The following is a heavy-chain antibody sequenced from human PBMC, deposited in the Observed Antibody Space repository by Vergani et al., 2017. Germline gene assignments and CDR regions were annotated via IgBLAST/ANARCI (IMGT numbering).Heavy chain of an antibody. CDR3: ARDSRVAVAGYYYYYYMDV. CDR1: GGSISSYY. D-gene: IGHD6-19*01. CDR2: IYTSGST. J-gene: IGHJ6*03. V-gene: IGHV4-4*07. Sequence: QVQLQESGPGLVKPSETLSLTCTVSGGSISSYYWSWIRQPAGKGLEWIGRIYTSGSTNYNPSLKSRVTMSVDTSKHQFSLKLSSVTAADTAVYYCARDSRVAVAGYYYYYYMDVWGKGTTVTVSS.